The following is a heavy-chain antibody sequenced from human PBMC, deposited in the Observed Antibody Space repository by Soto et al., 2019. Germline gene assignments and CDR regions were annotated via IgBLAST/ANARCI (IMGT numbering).Heavy chain of an antibody. J-gene: IGHJ6*02. V-gene: IGHV1-3*01. Sequence: ASVKVSCKASGYTFTSYGIHWVRQAPGQRLEWTGWINAGNGNTKYSEKFQGRVTITRDTSASTAYLALSSRRSEDTAVYYCARGGGFSPYYYTLDVWGQGTTVTV. CDR2: INAGNGNT. CDR1: GYTFTSYG. D-gene: IGHD2-15*01. CDR3: ARGGGFSPYYYTLDV.